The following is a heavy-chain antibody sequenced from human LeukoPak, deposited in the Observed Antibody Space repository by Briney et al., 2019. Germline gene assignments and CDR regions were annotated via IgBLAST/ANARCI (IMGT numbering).Heavy chain of an antibody. Sequence: SETLSLTCTVSGGSISSYYRSWIRQPPGKGLEWIGYIYYSGSTNYNPSLKSRVTISVDTSKNQFSLKLSSVTAADTAVYYCAGRYYDILTGYSNWFDPWGQGTLVTVSS. CDR1: GGSISSYY. V-gene: IGHV4-59*01. CDR2: IYYSGST. CDR3: AGRYYDILTGYSNWFDP. J-gene: IGHJ5*02. D-gene: IGHD3-9*01.